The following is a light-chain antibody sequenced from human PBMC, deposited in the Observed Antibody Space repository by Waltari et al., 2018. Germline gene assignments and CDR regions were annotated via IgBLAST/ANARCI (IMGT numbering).Light chain of an antibody. CDR3: SSYTSSNTVV. CDR1: SSDIGVYNF. V-gene: IGLV2-14*03. CDR2: DVT. J-gene: IGLJ2*01. Sequence: QSALTQPASVTGSPGQSVTISCTGTSSDIGVYNFVSWYQQHPGKAPKLMIYDVTNRPSGVSDRFSASKSGNTASLTIAGLQAEDEGDYYCSSYTSSNTVVFGGGTKLTVL.